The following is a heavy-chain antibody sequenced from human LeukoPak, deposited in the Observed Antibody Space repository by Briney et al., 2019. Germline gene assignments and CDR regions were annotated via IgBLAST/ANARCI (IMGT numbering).Heavy chain of an antibody. CDR3: ARGHIAVAGIAYYFDY. CDR2: INHSGST. D-gene: IGHD6-19*01. Sequence: SETLSLTCAVYGESFSGYYWSRIRQPPGKGLEWIGEINHSGSTNYNASLKSRVTISVDTSKNQFSLKLSSVTAADTAVYYCARGHIAVAGIAYYFDYWGQGTRVTVSS. CDR1: GESFSGYY. J-gene: IGHJ4*02. V-gene: IGHV4-34*01.